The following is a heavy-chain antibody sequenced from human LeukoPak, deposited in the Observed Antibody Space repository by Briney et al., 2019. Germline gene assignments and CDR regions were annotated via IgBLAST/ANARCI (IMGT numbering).Heavy chain of an antibody. CDR3: AKDWYSGSPTYLDV. CDR2: IRYDGSNK. J-gene: IGHJ6*03. D-gene: IGHD1-26*01. Sequence: PGGSLRLSCAASGFTFSSFGMHWVRQAPGQGLEWVAFIRYDGSNKYYADSVEGPFTISRDNSKNTLYLHMDRLRVEDTAVYYCAKDWYSGSPTYLDVWGRGTTVTVSS. CDR1: GFTFSSFG. V-gene: IGHV3-30*02.